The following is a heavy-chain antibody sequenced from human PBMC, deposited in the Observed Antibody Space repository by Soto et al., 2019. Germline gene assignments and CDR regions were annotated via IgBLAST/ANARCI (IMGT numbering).Heavy chain of an antibody. CDR3: AKDISTYSSGSFDY. V-gene: IGHV3-9*01. D-gene: IGHD6-25*01. J-gene: IGHJ4*02. CDR1: GLTFDDYA. Sequence: EVQLVESGGTLVQPGRSLRLSCVASGLTFDDYAMHWVRQGPGKGLEWVSGISWNGGKIAYADSVEGRFTISRDNAKNSLYLQVNSLRPEDSALYYCAKDISTYSSGSFDYWGQGTPVTVSS. CDR2: ISWNGGKI.